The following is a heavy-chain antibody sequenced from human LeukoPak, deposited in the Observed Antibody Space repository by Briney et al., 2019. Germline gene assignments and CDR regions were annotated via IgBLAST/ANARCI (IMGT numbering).Heavy chain of an antibody. CDR3: ARCTASCYANAFDV. CDR2: INGGGDDT. D-gene: IGHD2-2*01. CDR1: GFTFKNNA. Sequence: PGGSLRLSCAASGFTFKNNAMTWVRQAPGKGLEWVSAINGGGDDTEYADSVKGRFTISRANSKNTLYLQMNSLRPEDTAVYYCARCTASCYANAFDVWGQGTLLTVPS. V-gene: IGHV3-23*01. J-gene: IGHJ3*01.